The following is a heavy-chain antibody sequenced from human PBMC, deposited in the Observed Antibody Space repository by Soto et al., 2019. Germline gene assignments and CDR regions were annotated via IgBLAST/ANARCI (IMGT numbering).Heavy chain of an antibody. V-gene: IGHV1-18*01. CDR2: ISAFNGQT. J-gene: IGHJ6*02. D-gene: IGHD3-16*01. Sequence: SVKVSCKASGYTFTSYGVSWVRQAPGQGLEWMGWISAFNGQTNYIQKVQGRVTLTTEASTSTAYMELRSLRSDDTAVYYCARGGDYYCGLDVWGQGTTVTVSS. CDR1: GYTFTSYG. CDR3: ARGGDYYCGLDV.